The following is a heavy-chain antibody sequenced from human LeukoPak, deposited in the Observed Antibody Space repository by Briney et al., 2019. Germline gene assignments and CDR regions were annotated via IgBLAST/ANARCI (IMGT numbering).Heavy chain of an antibody. V-gene: IGHV3-30*02. CDR2: IQNDESRT. D-gene: IGHD1/OR15-1a*01. Sequence: GGSLRLSCAASGFAFSAYGMHWVRQAPGKGLEWVAYIQNDESRTHYTDSVKGRFTISRDISKRTLYLQMNRLRPEDTAVYYCASRTGTDWYFDLWGRGTLVTVSS. CDR1: GFAFSAYG. J-gene: IGHJ2*01. CDR3: ASRTGTDWYFDL.